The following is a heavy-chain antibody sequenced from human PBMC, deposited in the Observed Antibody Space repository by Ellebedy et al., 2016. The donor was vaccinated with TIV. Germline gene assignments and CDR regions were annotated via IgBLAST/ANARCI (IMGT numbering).Heavy chain of an antibody. V-gene: IGHV3-7*01. CDR3: ATDGSYGDHLSPTHAFEI. CDR2: MNQDGSDR. CDR1: GFSFRSYW. Sequence: GGSLRLSCAASGFSFRSYWMTWVRQAPGKGLQWVANMNQDGSDRYYVDSVRGRFTISRDNAKSSLYLQMNSVRAEDTAVYYCATDGSYGDHLSPTHAFEIWGQGTMLIVSS. J-gene: IGHJ3*02. D-gene: IGHD1-26*01.